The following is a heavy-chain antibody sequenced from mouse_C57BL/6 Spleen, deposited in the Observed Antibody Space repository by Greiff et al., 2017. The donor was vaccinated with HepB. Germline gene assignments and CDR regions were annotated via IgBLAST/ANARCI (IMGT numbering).Heavy chain of an antibody. Sequence: EVKLVESGPGLVKPSQSLSLTCSVTGYSITSGYYWNWIRQFPGNKLEWMGYISYDGSNNYNPSLKNRISITRDTSKNQFFLKLNSVTTEDTATYYCARDYDYDGGCDYGGKGTTLTVSS. V-gene: IGHV3-6*01. CDR3: ARDYDYDGGCDY. J-gene: IGHJ2*01. CDR2: ISYDGSN. CDR1: GYSITSGYY. D-gene: IGHD2-4*01.